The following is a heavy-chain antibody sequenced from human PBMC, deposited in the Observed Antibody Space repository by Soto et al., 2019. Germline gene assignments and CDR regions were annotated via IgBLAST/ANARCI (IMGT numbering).Heavy chain of an antibody. CDR2: IRKDGSVI. Sequence: EVQLVESGGDLVQPGGSLRLSCAASGFTFSTSWMTWVRQAPGTGLEWVANIRKDGSVIHYGDSVKGRFTISRDNAKNSLYLEMTNLRVDDTAVYFCARDFSPADGDLFYDALYIWGQGTVVTVSS. J-gene: IGHJ3*02. CDR1: GFTFSTSW. CDR3: ARDFSPADGDLFYDALYI. V-gene: IGHV3-7*01. D-gene: IGHD2-2*01.